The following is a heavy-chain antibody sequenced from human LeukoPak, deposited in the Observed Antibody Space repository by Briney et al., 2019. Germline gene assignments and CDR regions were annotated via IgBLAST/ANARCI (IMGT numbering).Heavy chain of an antibody. CDR1: GFTFSSYG. V-gene: IGHV3-7*01. D-gene: IGHD6-6*01. J-gene: IGHJ6*03. CDR3: ARADSSIAARLSRSSIFNYYYYMDV. Sequence: GGSLRLSCAASGFTFSSYGMHWVRQAPGKGLEWVANIKQDGSEKYYVDSVKGRFTISRDNAKNSLYLQMNSLRAEDTAVYYCARADSSIAARLSRSSIFNYYYYMDVWGKGTTVTVSS. CDR2: IKQDGSEK.